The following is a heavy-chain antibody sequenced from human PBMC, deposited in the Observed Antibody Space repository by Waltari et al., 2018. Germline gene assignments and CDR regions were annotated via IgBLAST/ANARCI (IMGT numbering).Heavy chain of an antibody. J-gene: IGHJ4*02. Sequence: EVQLVESGGGLVQPGGSLRLSCAASGFNFSNYWMGWVRQAPGDGLEWVDNIKQDGSTKYDVDSGKGRFTISRDNAKNSLYLQMNSLRAEDTAVYYCGRDRGWRQHDYWGQGTLVTVSS. V-gene: IGHV3-7*01. CDR3: GRDRGWRQHDY. CDR1: GFNFSNYW. CDR2: IKQDGSTK. D-gene: IGHD5-12*01.